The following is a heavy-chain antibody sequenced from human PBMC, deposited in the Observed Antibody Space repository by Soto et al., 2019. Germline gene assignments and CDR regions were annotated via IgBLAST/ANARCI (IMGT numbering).Heavy chain of an antibody. D-gene: IGHD2-8*01. Sequence: QVQLVQSGAEVKKPGSSVKVSCKASGGIFSSNIISWVRQAPGQGLEWMGRMIPILATAKYEQKFQGRITITADKSTNTAYMELSRLISEDTAVYYCARASEDCTNGVCYKAAFDIWGQGTRVTVSS. CDR1: GGIFSSNI. CDR2: MIPILATA. V-gene: IGHV1-69*08. CDR3: ARASEDCTNGVCYKAAFDI. J-gene: IGHJ3*02.